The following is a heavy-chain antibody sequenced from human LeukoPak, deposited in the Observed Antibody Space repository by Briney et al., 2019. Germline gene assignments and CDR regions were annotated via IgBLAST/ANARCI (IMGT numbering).Heavy chain of an antibody. CDR1: GFTFSSYW. CDR2: MNSDGSST. J-gene: IGHJ4*02. CDR3: TRENGGYKGYEDY. Sequence: GGSLRLSCVASGFTFSSYWMNWVRQAPGEGLVWVSRMNSDGSSTSYADSVKGRFTISRDNAKKTLYLQMNSLRAEDTAVYYCTRENGGYKGYEDYWGQGTLVTVSS. D-gene: IGHD5-12*01. V-gene: IGHV3-74*01.